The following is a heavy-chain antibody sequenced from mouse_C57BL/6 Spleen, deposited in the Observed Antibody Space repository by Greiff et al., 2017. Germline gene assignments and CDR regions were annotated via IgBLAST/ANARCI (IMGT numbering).Heavy chain of an antibody. CDR2: ISSGGSYT. Sequence: VQLKESGGDLVKPGGSLKLSCAASGFTFSSYGMSWVRQTPDKRLEWVATISSGGSYTYYPDSVKGRFTISRDNAKNTLYLQISSLKSEDTAMYYCARHEGGYYYFDYWGQGTTLTVSS. D-gene: IGHD2-3*01. J-gene: IGHJ2*01. CDR1: GFTFSSYG. CDR3: ARHEGGYYYFDY. V-gene: IGHV5-6*01.